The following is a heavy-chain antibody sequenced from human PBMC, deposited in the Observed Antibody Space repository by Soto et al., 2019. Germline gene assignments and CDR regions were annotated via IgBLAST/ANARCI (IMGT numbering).Heavy chain of an antibody. D-gene: IGHD3-3*01. V-gene: IGHV3-7*01. CDR3: ARCRYYDFWSGYYAIDY. CDR2: VKQDGSAT. J-gene: IGHJ4*02. CDR1: GFTFSSYW. Sequence: GGSLRLSCAASGFTFSSYWMTWVRQAPGKGLEWVANVKQDGSATYYVDSVRGRFTSSRDNARNSVSLQMNSLRAEDTAVYYCARCRYYDFWSGYYAIDYWGQGTLVTVSS.